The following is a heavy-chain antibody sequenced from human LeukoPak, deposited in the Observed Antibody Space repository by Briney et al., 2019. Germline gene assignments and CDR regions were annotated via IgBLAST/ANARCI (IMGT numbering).Heavy chain of an antibody. V-gene: IGHV4-61*02. Sequence: SQTLSLTCTVSGGSISSGSYYWSWIRQPAGKGLEWIGRIYTSGSTNYNPSLKSRVTISVDTSKNQFSLKLSSVTAADTAVYYCARQSQYFGELYFDFWGQGVLVTVSS. CDR1: GGSISSGSYY. CDR3: ARQSQYFGELYFDF. J-gene: IGHJ4*02. D-gene: IGHD3-10*01. CDR2: IYTSGST.